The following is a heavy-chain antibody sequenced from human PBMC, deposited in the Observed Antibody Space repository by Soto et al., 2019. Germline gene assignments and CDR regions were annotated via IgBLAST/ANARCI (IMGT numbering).Heavy chain of an antibody. CDR1: GCTFTSYG. V-gene: IGHV1-18*01. CDR2: ISAYNGNT. CDR3: ARVGYSNRHGYYYYYMDV. Sequence: AAVKVSCKGSGCTFTSYGISWVRQAPGQGLEWMGWISAYNGNTNYAQKLQGRVTMTTDTSTSTAYMELRSLRSDDTAVYYCARVGYSNRHGYYYYYMDVWGKGTTVTVSS. J-gene: IGHJ6*03. D-gene: IGHD4-4*01.